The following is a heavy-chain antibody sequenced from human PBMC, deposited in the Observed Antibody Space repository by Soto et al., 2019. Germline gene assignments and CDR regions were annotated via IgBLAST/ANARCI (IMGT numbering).Heavy chain of an antibody. D-gene: IGHD3-22*01. Sequence: SQTLSLTCVISGDSVSSNSAAWNWIRQSPSRGLEWLGRTYYRSKWYNDYAVSVKSRITINPDTSKNQFSLQLNSVTPEDTAVYYCARELLYYYDSSGYLPNYFDYWGQGTLVTVS. CDR2: TYYRSKWYN. CDR1: GDSVSSNSAA. V-gene: IGHV6-1*01. J-gene: IGHJ4*02. CDR3: ARELLYYYDSSGYLPNYFDY.